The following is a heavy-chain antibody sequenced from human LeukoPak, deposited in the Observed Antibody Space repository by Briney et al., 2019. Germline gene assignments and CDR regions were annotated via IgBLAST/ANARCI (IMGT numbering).Heavy chain of an antibody. CDR2: ISSSSSTI. CDR3: ARDIVLMAYARSSGY. Sequence: GGSLRLSCAASGFTFSSYSMNWVRQAPGKGLEWVSYISSSSSTIYYADSVKGRFTISRDNAKNSLYLQMNSLRAEDTAVYYCARDIVLMAYARSSGYWGQGTLVTVSS. CDR1: GFTFSSYS. J-gene: IGHJ4*02. D-gene: IGHD2-8*01. V-gene: IGHV3-48*01.